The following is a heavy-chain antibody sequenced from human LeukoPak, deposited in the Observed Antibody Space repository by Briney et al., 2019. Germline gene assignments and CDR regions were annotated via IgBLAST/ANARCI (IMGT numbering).Heavy chain of an antibody. CDR1: GGSISNYF. D-gene: IGHD5-12*01. CDR2: IYSTGRS. J-gene: IGHJ4*02. CDR3: ARDGPRSGYDLGHFDN. Sequence: PSETLSLTCTVSGGSISNYFWSWVRQPPGKGLEWIGRIYSTGRSDYNPSLKSRIPMSVDTSKNQFSLKLSSVTAADTAVYYCARDGPRSGYDLGHFDNWGQGTLVTASS. V-gene: IGHV4-4*07.